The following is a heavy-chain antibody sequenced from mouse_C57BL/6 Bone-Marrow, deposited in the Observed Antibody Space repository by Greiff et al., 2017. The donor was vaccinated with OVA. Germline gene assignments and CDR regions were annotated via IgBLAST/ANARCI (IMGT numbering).Heavy chain of an antibody. V-gene: IGHV1-82*01. Sequence: VHLVESGPELVKPGASVKISCKASGYAFSSSWMNWVKQRPGKGLEWIGRIYPGDGDTNYNGKFKGKATLTADKSSSTAYMQLSSLTSEDSAVYFCARLLLPYYFDYWGQGTTLTVSS. CDR1: GYAFSSSW. J-gene: IGHJ2*01. D-gene: IGHD1-1*01. CDR2: IYPGDGDT. CDR3: ARLLLPYYFDY.